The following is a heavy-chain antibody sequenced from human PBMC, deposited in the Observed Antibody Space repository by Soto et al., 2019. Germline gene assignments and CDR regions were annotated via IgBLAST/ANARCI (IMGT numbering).Heavy chain of an antibody. V-gene: IGHV4-30-4*01. Sequence: LSLTCTVSGDSISNSEYYWSWIRQPPGLGLDWIGYIYYSGSTYYTPSLKSRVTISIGTSKNQFSLQLSSVTAADTAVYYCARGYCSDGSCYSPPNWFDPWGQGTLVTVSS. CDR1: GDSISNSEYY. CDR2: IYYSGST. CDR3: ARGYCSDGSCYSPPNWFDP. J-gene: IGHJ5*02. D-gene: IGHD2-15*01.